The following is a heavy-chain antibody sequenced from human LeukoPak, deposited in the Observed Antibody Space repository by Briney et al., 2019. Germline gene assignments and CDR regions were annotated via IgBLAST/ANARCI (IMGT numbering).Heavy chain of an antibody. CDR2: IYYTGST. CDR3: AKEGGPARPGLDS. D-gene: IGHD6-6*01. Sequence: SETLSLTCTVSGASMSSRYWTWIRQDPGPGLEWIGNIYYTGSTSYNPALESRVTISLDTSNNQFSLKLTSVTAADTAVYYCAKEGGPARPGLDSWGQGTLVTVSS. CDR1: GASMSSRY. J-gene: IGHJ4*02. V-gene: IGHV4-59*11.